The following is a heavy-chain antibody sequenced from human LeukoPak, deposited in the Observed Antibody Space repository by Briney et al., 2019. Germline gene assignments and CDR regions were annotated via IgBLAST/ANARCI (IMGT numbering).Heavy chain of an antibody. V-gene: IGHV1-18*01. Sequence: ASVKVSCKASGYTFTSYGISWVRQAPGQGLEWMGWISAYNGNTNYAQKLQGRVTMTTETSTSTAYMELRSLRSDDTAVYYCARVRSTAYYYYMDVWGKGTTVTVSS. D-gene: IGHD2-2*01. CDR1: GYTFTSYG. CDR3: ARVRSTAYYYYMDV. CDR2: ISAYNGNT. J-gene: IGHJ6*03.